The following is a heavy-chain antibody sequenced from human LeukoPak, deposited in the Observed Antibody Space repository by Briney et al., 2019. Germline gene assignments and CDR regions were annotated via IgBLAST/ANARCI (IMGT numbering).Heavy chain of an antibody. D-gene: IGHD4-17*01. CDR3: ARTFPTVTAYFEY. CDR1: GGSMNSYY. V-gene: IGHV4-59*08. J-gene: IGHJ4*02. CDR2: IYHRGTT. Sequence: SETLSLTCTVSGGSMNSYYWSWIRQSPQKGLEWIGYIYHRGTTNYNPSLKSRVIISVDTSKNQFSLNLSSVIVADTAVYYCARTFPTVTAYFEYWGQGTLVTVSS.